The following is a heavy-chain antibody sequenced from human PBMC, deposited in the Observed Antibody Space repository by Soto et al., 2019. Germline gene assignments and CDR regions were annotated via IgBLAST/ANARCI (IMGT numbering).Heavy chain of an antibody. CDR1: GYTFTAYA. V-gene: IGHV1-3*01. J-gene: IGHJ4*02. CDR2: INAGNGDT. D-gene: IGHD6-6*01. CDR3: ARDVSSSVDY. Sequence: ASVKVSCKASGYTFTAYALHWVRQAPGHRLEWMGWINAGNGDTKYSQKFQDRVTITRDTSASIVYMEMSSLRFEDTTVYYCARDVSSSVDYWGQGTLVTVSS.